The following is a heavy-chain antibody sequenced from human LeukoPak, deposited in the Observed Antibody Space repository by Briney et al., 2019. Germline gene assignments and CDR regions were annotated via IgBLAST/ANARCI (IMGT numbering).Heavy chain of an antibody. V-gene: IGHV3-74*01. D-gene: IGHD4-17*01. CDR2: INSDGSST. J-gene: IGHJ4*02. CDR1: GFTFSSYW. CDR3: ARDTNYGDYDY. Sequence: GGSLRLSCAASGFTFSSYWMHWVRQAPGKGLVWVSRINSDGSSTSYADSVKGRFTISRDNAKNMLYLQMNSLRAEDTAVYYCARDTNYGDYDYWGQGTLVTVSS.